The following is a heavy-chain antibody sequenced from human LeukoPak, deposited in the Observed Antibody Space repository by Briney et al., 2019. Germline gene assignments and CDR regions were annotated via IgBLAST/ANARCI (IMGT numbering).Heavy chain of an antibody. CDR3: ARSYSGSYRDAFDI. Sequence: GGSLRLSCAASGFTFSSFAMHWVRQAPGKGLEWVAVISYDGSNKYYADSVKGRFTISRDNSKNTVYLQMDSLRAEDTAVYYCARSYSGSYRDAFDIWGQGTMVTVSS. V-gene: IGHV3-30-3*01. J-gene: IGHJ3*02. CDR1: GFTFSSFA. D-gene: IGHD1-26*01. CDR2: ISYDGSNK.